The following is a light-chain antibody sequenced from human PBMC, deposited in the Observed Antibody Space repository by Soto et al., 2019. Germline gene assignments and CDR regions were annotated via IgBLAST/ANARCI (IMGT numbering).Light chain of an antibody. CDR2: GAS. V-gene: IGKV3-20*01. CDR1: QSVSSNY. CDR3: QQYGSSPWT. Sequence: EIVLTQSPGTLSLSPGERATLSCRASQSVSSNYLAWYQQKPGQAPRPLIYGASSRATVIPDRFSGSGAGKDITLTSSRLEAEDFALYYYQQYGSSPWTFGQGTKVEIK. J-gene: IGKJ1*01.